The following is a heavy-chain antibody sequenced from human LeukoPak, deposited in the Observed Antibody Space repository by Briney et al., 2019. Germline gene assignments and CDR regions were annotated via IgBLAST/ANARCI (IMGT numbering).Heavy chain of an antibody. CDR3: ARDGGFGFLAAFDI. CDR2: ISGSGSVS. CDR1: GFTFSSYS. J-gene: IGHJ3*02. D-gene: IGHD3-10*01. V-gene: IGHV3-48*02. Sequence: PGGSLRLSCAVSGFTFSSYSMNWVRQAPGKGLEWISYISGSGSVSYYEDSVKGRLTISRDNAKNSLYLQMNSLRDEDTALYYCARDGGFGFLAAFDIWGQGTMVTVSS.